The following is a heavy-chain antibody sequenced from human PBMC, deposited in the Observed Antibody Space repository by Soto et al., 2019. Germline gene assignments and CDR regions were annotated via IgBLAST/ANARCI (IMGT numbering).Heavy chain of an antibody. CDR3: AREPGGWGFGESSGMDV. V-gene: IGHV3-21*01. Sequence: GGSLRLSCAASGFTFSSYSMNWVRQAPGKGLEWVSSISSSSSYIYYADSVKGRFTISRDNAKNSLYLQMNSLRAEDTAVYYCAREPGGWGFGESSGMDVWGQGTTVTVSS. CDR1: GFTFSSYS. CDR2: ISSSSSYI. J-gene: IGHJ6*02. D-gene: IGHD3-10*01.